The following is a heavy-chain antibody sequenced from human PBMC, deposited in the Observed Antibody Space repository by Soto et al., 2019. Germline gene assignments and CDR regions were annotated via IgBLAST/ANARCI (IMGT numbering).Heavy chain of an antibody. J-gene: IGHJ5*02. Sequence: QVQLVESGGGVVQPGRSLRLSCAASGFTFSSYAMHWVRQAPGKGLEWVAVISYDGSNKYYADSVKGRFTISRDNSKNTLYLQMNSLRAEDTAVYYCARDGYIGGIAVAGPKWWFDPWGQGTLVTVSS. CDR3: ARDGYIGGIAVAGPKWWFDP. CDR1: GFTFSSYA. D-gene: IGHD6-19*01. V-gene: IGHV3-30-3*01. CDR2: ISYDGSNK.